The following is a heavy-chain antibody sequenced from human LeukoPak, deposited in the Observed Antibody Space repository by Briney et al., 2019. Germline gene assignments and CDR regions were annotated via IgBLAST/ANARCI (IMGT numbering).Heavy chain of an antibody. J-gene: IGHJ4*02. D-gene: IGHD3-22*01. CDR2: IYTSGST. Sequence: SETLSLTCTVSGGSISSYYWSWIRQPAGKGLEWIGRIYTSGSTNYNPSLKSRVTMSVDTSKNQFSLKLSSVTAADTAVYYCARVRAYYYDSSGYFRYWGQGTLVTVSS. V-gene: IGHV4-4*07. CDR1: GGSISSYY. CDR3: ARVRAYYYDSSGYFRY.